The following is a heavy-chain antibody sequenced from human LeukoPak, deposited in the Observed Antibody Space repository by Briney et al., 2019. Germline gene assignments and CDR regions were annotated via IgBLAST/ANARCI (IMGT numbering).Heavy chain of an antibody. Sequence: PSETLSLTCTVSGGSISSYYWSWIRQPPGKGLEWIGYIYYSGSTNYNPSLKSRVTISVDTSKNQFSLKLSSVTAADTAVYYCARDLEGRDGYNNDYYYYMEVWGRGTTVTISS. J-gene: IGHJ6*03. D-gene: IGHD5-24*01. V-gene: IGHV4-59*12. CDR3: ARDLEGRDGYNNDYYYYMEV. CDR1: GGSISSYY. CDR2: IYYSGST.